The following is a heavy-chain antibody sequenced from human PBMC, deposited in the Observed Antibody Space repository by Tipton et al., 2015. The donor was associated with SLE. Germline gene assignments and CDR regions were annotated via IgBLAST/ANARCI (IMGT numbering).Heavy chain of an antibody. J-gene: IGHJ4*02. CDR2: IYYIGST. CDR1: GGSVSTSYY. Sequence: TLSLTCTVSGGSVSTSYYWSWVRQPPGKGLEWIGDIYYIGSTNYNPSLKSRVTISIGTSKNQFSLNLHSVTATDTAVYYCAREFDRSGWYEYWGQGILVTVSS. CDR3: AREFDRSGWYEY. D-gene: IGHD6-19*01. V-gene: IGHV4-59*02.